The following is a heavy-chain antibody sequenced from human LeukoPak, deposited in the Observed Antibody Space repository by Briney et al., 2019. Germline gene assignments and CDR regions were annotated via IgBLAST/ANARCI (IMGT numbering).Heavy chain of an antibody. CDR3: ARGGLISLANTPLGAFDI. J-gene: IGHJ3*02. D-gene: IGHD3/OR15-3a*01. Sequence: SETLSLTCAVYGGSFSGYYWSWIRQPPGKGLEWIGGINHSGSTNYNPSLKSRVTISVDTSKNQFSLQSNSVTPEDTAVYYCARGGLISLANTPLGAFDIWGQGTMVSVSS. CDR2: INHSGST. CDR1: GGSFSGYY. V-gene: IGHV4-34*01.